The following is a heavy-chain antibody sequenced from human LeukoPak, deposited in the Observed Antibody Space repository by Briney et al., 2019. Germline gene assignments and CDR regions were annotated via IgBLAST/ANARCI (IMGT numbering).Heavy chain of an antibody. D-gene: IGHD3-22*01. CDR1: GFTFSYFS. CDR2: ISSSSITI. V-gene: IGHV3-48*02. J-gene: IGHJ4*02. Sequence: GGSLRLSCAASGFTFSYFSMNWVRQAPGKGLEGISYISSSSITIYYADSVKGRFTISRDNAKNSLYLQMNSLRDEDTAVYYCARDYDTSGYTFDYWGQGTLVTVSS. CDR3: ARDYDTSGYTFDY.